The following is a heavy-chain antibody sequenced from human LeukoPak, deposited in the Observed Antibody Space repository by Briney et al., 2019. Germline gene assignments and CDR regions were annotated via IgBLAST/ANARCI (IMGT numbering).Heavy chain of an antibody. CDR3: ASLDRMSYFDY. CDR2: IKQDGSEK. V-gene: IGHV3-7*03. Sequence: GGSLRLSCAASGFTFSSYWMSWVRQAPGKGLEWVANIKQDGSEKYYVDSVEGRFTISRDNAKNSLYLQMNSLRAEDTAVYYCASLDRMSYFDYWGQGTLVTVSS. CDR1: GFTFSSYW. D-gene: IGHD1-1*01. J-gene: IGHJ4*02.